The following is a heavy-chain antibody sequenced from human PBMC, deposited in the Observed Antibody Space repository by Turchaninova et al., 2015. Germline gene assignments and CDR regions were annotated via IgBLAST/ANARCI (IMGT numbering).Heavy chain of an antibody. Sequence: EVQLVESGGDLVPDGGSLGGSGVASGFTFSTYVMNCVRQAPGKGLEWVSCISGGGGSTYYADSVKGRFTISRDNSKNTLYLQIHSLRAEDTAIYWCAKDISSSVPYYFDSWGQGTLVTVSS. D-gene: IGHD3-22*01. J-gene: IGHJ4*02. CDR2: ISGGGGST. CDR3: AKDISSSVPYYFDS. V-gene: IGHV3-23*04. CDR1: GFTFSTYV.